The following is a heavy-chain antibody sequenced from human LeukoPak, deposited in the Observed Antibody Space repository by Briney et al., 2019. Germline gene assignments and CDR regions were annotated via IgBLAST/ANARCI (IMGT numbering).Heavy chain of an antibody. V-gene: IGHV3-7*01. CDR2: IKQDASEK. Sequence: GGSLRLSRAASGFTFSNYWMSWVRQAPGKGLEWVANIKQDASEKYYVDSVKGRFTISRDNAKNPLYLQMNSLRAEDTAVYYCARENVDTPSYYYYYMDVWGKGTTVTVSS. CDR3: ARENVDTPSYYYYYMDV. J-gene: IGHJ6*03. CDR1: GFTFSNYW. D-gene: IGHD1-1*01.